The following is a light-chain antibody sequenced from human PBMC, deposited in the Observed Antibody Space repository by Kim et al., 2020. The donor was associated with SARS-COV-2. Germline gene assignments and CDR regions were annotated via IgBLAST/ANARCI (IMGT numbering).Light chain of an antibody. CDR2: DVT. Sequence: SGNITCAGTSSDVGGNAFVSWYQQHPGKAPKLMINDVTKRPSGVPDRFSASKSGNTASLTISGLQAEDEADYYCCSYAGSYTYVFGTGTKVTVL. CDR3: CSYAGSYTYV. CDR1: SSDVGGNAF. J-gene: IGLJ1*01. V-gene: IGLV2-11*03.